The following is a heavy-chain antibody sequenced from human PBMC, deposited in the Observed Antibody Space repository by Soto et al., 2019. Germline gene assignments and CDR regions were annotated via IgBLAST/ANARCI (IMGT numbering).Heavy chain of an antibody. V-gene: IGHV1-18*01. Sequence: QVQLVQSGSEVKKPGASVKVSCKASGYTFASYAISWMRQAPGQGLEWMGWISAYNGNTNYAPKLQGRFTMTTVTSTSTAYMELRSLRSDDTAVYYCARDPPPPDYWGQGTLVTGSS. J-gene: IGHJ4*02. CDR3: ARDPPPPDY. CDR1: GYTFASYA. CDR2: ISAYNGNT.